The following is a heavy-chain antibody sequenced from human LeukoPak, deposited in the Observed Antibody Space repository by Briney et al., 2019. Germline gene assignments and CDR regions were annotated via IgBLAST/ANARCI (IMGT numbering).Heavy chain of an antibody. J-gene: IGHJ6*02. D-gene: IGHD6-13*01. CDR3: AKYSSSSNYYYGMDV. CDR1: GFTFSSYG. V-gene: IGHV3-30*18. CDR2: MSYDGSYK. Sequence: GRSLRLSCAASGFTFSSYGMHWVRQAPGKGLEWVAVMSYDGSYKQYADSVKGRFTVSRDNSEKTLYLQMNSLRAEDTAVYYCAKYSSSSNYYYGMDVWGQGATVTVSS.